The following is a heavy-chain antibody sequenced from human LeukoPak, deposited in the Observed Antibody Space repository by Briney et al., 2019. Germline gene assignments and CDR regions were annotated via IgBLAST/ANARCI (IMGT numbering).Heavy chain of an antibody. CDR3: ARVDPGNGGHFDY. CDR1: GGSISSGDYY. D-gene: IGHD1-1*01. J-gene: IGHJ4*02. CDR2: IYYSGST. Sequence: PSQTLSLACTVSGGSISSGDYYWSWIRQPPGKGLEWIGYIYYSGSTYYNPSLKSRVTISVDTSKNQFSLKLSSVTAADTAVYYCARVDPGNGGHFDYWGQGTLVTVSS. V-gene: IGHV4-30-4*01.